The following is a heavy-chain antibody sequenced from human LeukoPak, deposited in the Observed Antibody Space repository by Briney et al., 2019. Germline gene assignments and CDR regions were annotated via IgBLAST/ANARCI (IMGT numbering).Heavy chain of an antibody. CDR1: GYTFTGYY. Sequence: ASVKVSCKASGYTFTGYYMHWVRQAPGQGLEWMGRINPNSGGTNYAQKFQGRVTMTRDTSISTAYMELSRLRSDDTAVYYCARERADYDILTGYYRDYYYGMDVWGQGTTVTVSS. D-gene: IGHD3-9*01. V-gene: IGHV1-2*06. CDR2: INPNSGGT. J-gene: IGHJ6*02. CDR3: ARERADYDILTGYYRDYYYGMDV.